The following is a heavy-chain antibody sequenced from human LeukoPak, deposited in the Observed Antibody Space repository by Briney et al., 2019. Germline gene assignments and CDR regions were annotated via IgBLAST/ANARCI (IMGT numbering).Heavy chain of an antibody. D-gene: IGHD1-26*01. V-gene: IGHV4-61*01. Sequence: SETLSLTCTVSGGSVSSGSSYWSWIRQPPGKGLEWIGHIYYSGGTNYNPSLKSRATISLDTSKNQFSLKLSSVTAADTAVYYCAREVGVLFDYWGQGTLVTVSS. CDR3: AREVGVLFDY. CDR2: IYYSGGT. J-gene: IGHJ4*02. CDR1: GGSVSSGSSY.